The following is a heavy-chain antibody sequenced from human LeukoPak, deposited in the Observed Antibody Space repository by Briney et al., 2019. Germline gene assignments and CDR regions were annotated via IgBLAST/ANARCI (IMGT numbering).Heavy chain of an antibody. J-gene: IGHJ4*02. Sequence: PGGSLRLSRAASGFTFSTYAMSWVRQAPGKGLEWVSAISSSGGSTYYADSVKGRFTISRDNSKNTLYLQMNSLRAEDTAVYYCAKYCGYSSSWYKLGFDYWGQGTLVTVSS. CDR1: GFTFSTYA. CDR2: ISSSGGST. D-gene: IGHD6-13*01. V-gene: IGHV3-23*01. CDR3: AKYCGYSSSWYKLGFDY.